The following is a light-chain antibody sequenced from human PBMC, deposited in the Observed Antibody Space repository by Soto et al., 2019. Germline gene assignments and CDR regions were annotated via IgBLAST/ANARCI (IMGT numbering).Light chain of an antibody. CDR3: QRYNNWPFL. CDR2: GAS. Sequence: EIVMTQSPATLSVSPGERATLSCRASQSVSSNLAWYQQKPGQAPRLLIYGASTRATGIPARFSGSGSGTEFTLTISSPQSEDFAVYYCQRYNNWPFLFGPGTKVDIK. V-gene: IGKV3-15*01. CDR1: QSVSSN. J-gene: IGKJ3*01.